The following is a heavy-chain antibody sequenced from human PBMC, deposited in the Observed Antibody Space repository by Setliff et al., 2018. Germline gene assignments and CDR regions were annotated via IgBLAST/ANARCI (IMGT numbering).Heavy chain of an antibody. CDR2: FHISGNVRSV. D-gene: IGHD3-3*01. V-gene: IGHV4-4*08. CDR1: GYPINTHY. CDR3: ASHPRVTIFGVVAFDY. J-gene: IGHJ4*02. Sequence: LSLTCTVSGYPINTHYWSWIRQSPGKGLEWIGYFHISGNVRSVNYNPSLKSRVTISVDTSQNQFSLKLSSVTAADTAAYYCASHPRVTIFGVVAFDYWGQGILVTVPQ.